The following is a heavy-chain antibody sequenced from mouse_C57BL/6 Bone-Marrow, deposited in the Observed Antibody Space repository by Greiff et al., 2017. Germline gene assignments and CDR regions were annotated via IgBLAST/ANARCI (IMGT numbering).Heavy chain of an antibody. J-gene: IGHJ1*03. Sequence: QVQLQQSGAELVRPGTSVKMSCKASGYTFTNYWIGWAKQRPGHGLEWIGAIYPGGGYTNYNEKFKGKATLTADKSSSTASMQFSSLTSEDSAIYYCARRRYWYFDVWGTGTAVTVSS. CDR3: ARRRYWYFDV. CDR2: IYPGGGYT. V-gene: IGHV1-63*01. CDR1: GYTFTNYW.